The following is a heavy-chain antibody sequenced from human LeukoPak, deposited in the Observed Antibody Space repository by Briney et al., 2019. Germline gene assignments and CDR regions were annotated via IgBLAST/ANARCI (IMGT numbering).Heavy chain of an antibody. CDR3: AKVRGYSYVSDAFDI. CDR2: IFPSSDEI. Sequence: GGSLRLSCAASGFTFSTFAMIWVRQPPGKGLEWVSSIFPSSDEIHYADSVRGRFTISRDNSKSTLSLQMNSLRAEDTAVYYCAKVRGYSYVSDAFDIWGQGTMVTVSS. J-gene: IGHJ3*02. CDR1: GFTFSTFA. D-gene: IGHD5-18*01. V-gene: IGHV3-23*01.